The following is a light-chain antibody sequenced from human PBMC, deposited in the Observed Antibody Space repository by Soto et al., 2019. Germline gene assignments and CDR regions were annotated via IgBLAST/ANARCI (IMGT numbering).Light chain of an antibody. CDR3: QQCSQWPLT. CDR2: DAS. CDR1: QSVSTY. V-gene: IGKV3-11*01. J-gene: IGKJ4*01. Sequence: EIVLTQSPATLSLSPGERATLSCRASQSVSTYLAWYQQKPGQTPRLLIYDASNRATGIPARFSGSGSGTDFTLTISSLQSEDFAVYYCQQCSQWPLTFGGGTKVDIK.